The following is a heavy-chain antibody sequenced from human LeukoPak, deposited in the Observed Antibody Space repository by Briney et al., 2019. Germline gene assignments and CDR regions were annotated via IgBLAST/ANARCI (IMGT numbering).Heavy chain of an antibody. D-gene: IGHD6-13*01. V-gene: IGHV3-48*04. CDR2: ISGRSSTI. CDR3: AREMYSSSWFGLRNYYYYYGMDV. J-gene: IGHJ6*02. Sequence: PGGSLRLSCAASGFTFSSYSMNWVRQAPGKGLEWVSYISGRSSTIYYADSVKGRFTISRDNAKNSLYLQMNSLRAEDTAVYYCAREMYSSSWFGLRNYYYYYGMDVWGQGTTVTVSS. CDR1: GFTFSSYS.